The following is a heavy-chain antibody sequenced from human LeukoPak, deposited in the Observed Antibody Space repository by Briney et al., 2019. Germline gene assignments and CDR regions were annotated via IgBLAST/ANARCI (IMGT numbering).Heavy chain of an antibody. V-gene: IGHV1-2*02. CDR3: ARGPSYGDYVNY. Sequence: GASVKVSCKACGYTFTGYYMHWVRPAPGQGLEWMGWINPNSGGTNYAQKFQGRVTMTRDTSISTAYMELSRLRSDDTAVYYCARGPSYGDYVNYWGQGTLVTVSS. D-gene: IGHD4-17*01. CDR2: INPNSGGT. J-gene: IGHJ4*02. CDR1: GYTFTGYY.